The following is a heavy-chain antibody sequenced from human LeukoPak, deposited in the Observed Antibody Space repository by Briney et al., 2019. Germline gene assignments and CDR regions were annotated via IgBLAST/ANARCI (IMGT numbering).Heavy chain of an antibody. D-gene: IGHD2-15*01. J-gene: IGHJ4*02. CDR1: GFTFSSYW. CDR3: NRDTYCSGGSCYYFDY. Sequence: GGSLRLSCAASGFTFSSYWMSWVRQAPGKGLEWVGFIRSKAYGGTTVYAASVKGRFTISRDDSKSIAYLQMNSLKTEDTAVYYCNRDTYCSGGSCYYFDYWGQGTLVTVSS. V-gene: IGHV3-49*04. CDR2: IRSKAYGGTT.